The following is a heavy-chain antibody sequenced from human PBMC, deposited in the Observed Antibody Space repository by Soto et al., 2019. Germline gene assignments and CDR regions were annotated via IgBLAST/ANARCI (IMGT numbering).Heavy chain of an antibody. Sequence: QLQLQESGPGLVKPSETLSLTCTVSGGSISSSSYYWGWIRQPPGKGLEWIGSIYYSGSTYYNPSLRGRVTISVDTSKNQFSLKLSSVTAADTAVYYCARHVDGGGGLARPFPYYFDYWGQGTLVTVSS. J-gene: IGHJ4*02. CDR2: IYYSGST. CDR3: ARHVDGGGGLARPFPYYFDY. CDR1: GGSISSSSYY. D-gene: IGHD2-15*01. V-gene: IGHV4-39*01.